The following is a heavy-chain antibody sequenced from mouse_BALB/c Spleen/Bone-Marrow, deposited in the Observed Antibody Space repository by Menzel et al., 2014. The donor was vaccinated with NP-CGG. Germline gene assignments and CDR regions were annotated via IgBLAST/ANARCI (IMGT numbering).Heavy chain of an antibody. V-gene: IGHV5-4*02. D-gene: IGHD1-1*01. CDR2: ISDGGSYT. J-gene: IGHJ2*01. CDR1: GITFSDYY. Sequence: EVMLVESGGGLVKPGGSLKLSCAASGITFSDYYMYWVRQTPEKRLEWVATISDGGSYTYYPDSVKGRFTISRDNAKNNLYLQMSSLKSEDTAMYYCARGSSYFDYWGQGTTLTVSS. CDR3: ARGSSYFDY.